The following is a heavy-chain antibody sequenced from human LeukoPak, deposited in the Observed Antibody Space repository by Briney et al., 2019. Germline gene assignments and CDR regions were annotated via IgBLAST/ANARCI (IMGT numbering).Heavy chain of an antibody. CDR1: GGTLSSYA. J-gene: IGHJ4*02. Sequence: SVKVSCKASGGTLSSYAISWVRQAPGQGLEWMGGIIPIFGTANYAQKFQGRVTITADESTSTAYTELSSLRSEDTAVYYCATRGYSYGSNFDYWGQGTLVTVSS. D-gene: IGHD5-18*01. CDR3: ATRGYSYGSNFDY. CDR2: IIPIFGTA. V-gene: IGHV1-69*13.